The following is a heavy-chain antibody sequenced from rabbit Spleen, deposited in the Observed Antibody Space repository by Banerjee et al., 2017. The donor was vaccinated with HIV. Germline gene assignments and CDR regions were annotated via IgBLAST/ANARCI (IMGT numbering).Heavy chain of an antibody. D-gene: IGHD1-1*01. CDR3: ARDTSSSFSSYGMDL. CDR2: IEGGSSSFT. Sequence: QSLEESGGGLVQPEGSLTLTCKASGFSFSSSDYMCWVRQAPGKGLEWIACIEGGSSSFTYFASWAKGRFTISKASSTTVTLQMTSLTAADTATYFCARDTSSSFSSYGMDLWGPGTLVTVS. CDR1: GFSFSSSDY. J-gene: IGHJ6*01. V-gene: IGHV1S40*01.